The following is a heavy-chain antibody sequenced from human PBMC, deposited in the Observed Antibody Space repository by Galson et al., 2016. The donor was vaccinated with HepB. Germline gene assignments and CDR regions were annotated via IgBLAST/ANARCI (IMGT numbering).Heavy chain of an antibody. J-gene: IGHJ4*02. CDR1: GFTFSSYA. D-gene: IGHD2-2*01. CDR2: VSGSAAGTEYGITT. V-gene: IGHV3-23*01. Sequence: SLRLSCAASGFTFSSYAMNWVRQAPGKGLEWVAAVSGSAAGTEYGITTDYADSVKGRFTISRDNSKNTLYLQMNSLRAEDTAVYYCAKVGPSCSSTRCSDYYFYYWGQGTLVTVSS. CDR3: AKVGPSCSSTRCSDYYFYY.